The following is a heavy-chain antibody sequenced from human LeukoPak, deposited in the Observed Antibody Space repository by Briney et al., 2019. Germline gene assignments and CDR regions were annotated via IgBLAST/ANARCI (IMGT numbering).Heavy chain of an antibody. D-gene: IGHD3-22*01. J-gene: IGHJ4*02. CDR3: ARLSGSGYYPFDN. V-gene: IGHV4-59*01. CDR1: GGSISSYS. CDR2: MYYSGST. Sequence: SETLSLTCNVSGGSISSYSWSWIRQPPGKGLEWIGYMYYSGSTSYNPSLKSRVTISVATSKNQFSLKMSSVTAPDTAVYYCARLSGSGYYPFDNWGQGTLVTVSS.